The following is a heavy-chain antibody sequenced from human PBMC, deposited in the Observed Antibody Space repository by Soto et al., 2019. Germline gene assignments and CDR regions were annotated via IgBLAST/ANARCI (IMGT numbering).Heavy chain of an antibody. CDR3: AKEKPTTPCFDY. Sequence: PGGSLRLSCVASGFTFSTYAMTWVRQAPGKGLEWVSAISGSGSGTNYADSVKGRFTISRDNSKNILYLQMNSLRAEDTAVYYCAKEKPTTPCFDYWGRGTRVTVSS. CDR1: GFTFSTYA. CDR2: ISGSGSGT. D-gene: IGHD1-1*01. V-gene: IGHV3-23*01. J-gene: IGHJ4*02.